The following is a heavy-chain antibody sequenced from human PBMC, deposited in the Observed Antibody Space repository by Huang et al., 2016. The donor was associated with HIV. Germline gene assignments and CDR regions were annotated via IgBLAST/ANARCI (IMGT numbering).Heavy chain of an antibody. V-gene: IGHV3-11*04. J-gene: IGHJ3*02. CDR2: ISISGRTI. CDR3: ARNSIFGVVIGSANAFDI. Sequence: QVQLVESGGGLVKPGGSLRLSCAASGFTFSDYYMSWIRQASGNGLEWLSYISISGRTIYYADPVKGRFTISRDNGKKSLYLQMNSMRAEDTAVYDCARNSIFGVVIGSANAFDIWGQGTMVTVSS. D-gene: IGHD3-3*01. CDR1: GFTFSDYY.